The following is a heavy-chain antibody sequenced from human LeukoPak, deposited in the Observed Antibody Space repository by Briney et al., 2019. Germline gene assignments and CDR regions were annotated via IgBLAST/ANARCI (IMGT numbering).Heavy chain of an antibody. V-gene: IGHV1-18*01. CDR3: ATFRGSMVRGLLANWFDP. CDR1: GYTFTSYG. D-gene: IGHD3-10*01. J-gene: IGHJ5*02. CDR2: ISAYNGNT. Sequence: ASVKVSCKASGYTFTSYGITWVRQAPGQGLEWMGWISAYNGNTNYAQKLQDRVTMTTDTSTSTAYMELRSLRSDDTAVYYCATFRGSMVRGLLANWFDPWGQGTLVTVSS.